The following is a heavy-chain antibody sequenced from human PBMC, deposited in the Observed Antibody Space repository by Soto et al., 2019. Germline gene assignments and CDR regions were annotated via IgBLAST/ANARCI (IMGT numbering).Heavy chain of an antibody. CDR2: IDWDDDK. CDR3: ARIHGTSWRHFDY. CDR1: GLPLNSREMR. Sequence: SGPALVNPTPTLTLTCTFSGLPLNSREMRVGWIRHPPGKALEWLARIDWDDDKFYSTSLKTRLIVSKDTPKNQGVLIITNREPVDTATYYCARIHGTSWRHFDYRGQGTLVTVSS. V-gene: IGHV2-70*04. J-gene: IGHJ4*02.